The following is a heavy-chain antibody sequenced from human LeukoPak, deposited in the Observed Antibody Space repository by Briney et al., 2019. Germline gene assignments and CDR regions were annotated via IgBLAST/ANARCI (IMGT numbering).Heavy chain of an antibody. D-gene: IGHD3-10*01. CDR3: ARDLSGYGSGSYDVFDI. CDR2: ISVYNGNT. V-gene: IGHV1-18*04. J-gene: IGHJ3*02. CDR1: GYTFTGYY. Sequence: ASVKVSCKASGYTFTGYYMHWVRQAPGQGLEWMGWISVYNGNTNSAQKFQGRVTMTTDTSTSTAYMELRSLRSDDTAVYYCARDLSGYGSGSYDVFDIWGQGTLVTVSS.